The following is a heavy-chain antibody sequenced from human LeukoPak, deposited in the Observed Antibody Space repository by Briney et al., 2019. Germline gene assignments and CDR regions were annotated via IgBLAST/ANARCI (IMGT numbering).Heavy chain of an antibody. CDR2: INHSGST. V-gene: IGHV4-34*01. J-gene: IGHJ4*02. Sequence: PSETLSLTCAVYGGSFSGYSWSWIRQPPGKGLEWIGEINHSGSTNYNPSLKSRVTISVDTSKNQFSLKLSSVTAADTAVYYCASGSPAPDYWGQGTLVTVSS. CDR3: ASGSPAPDY. CDR1: GGSFSGYS.